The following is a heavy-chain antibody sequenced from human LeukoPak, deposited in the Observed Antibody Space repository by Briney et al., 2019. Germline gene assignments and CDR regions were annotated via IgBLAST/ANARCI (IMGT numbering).Heavy chain of an antibody. Sequence: GESLKISCKGSGYSFTSYWIAWVRQMSGKGLEWMGIINPADSDTRYSPSFQGQVTISADKSISTAYLQWSGLKASDTAMYYCARQYYDILTGPNWFDSWGQGTLVTVSS. CDR2: INPADSDT. J-gene: IGHJ5*01. CDR1: GYSFTSYW. CDR3: ARQYYDILTGPNWFDS. D-gene: IGHD3-9*01. V-gene: IGHV5-51*01.